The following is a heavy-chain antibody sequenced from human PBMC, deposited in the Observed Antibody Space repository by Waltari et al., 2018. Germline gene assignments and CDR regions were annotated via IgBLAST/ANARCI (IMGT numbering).Heavy chain of an antibody. D-gene: IGHD2-15*01. V-gene: IGHV4-4*02. Sequence: QVQLQESGPGLVKPSGTLSLTCAVSGASINSNYWWSWVRQSPGKGLEWIGQVHHSGRTYSTPSLKSRVTISVDWAKNQFSLNLSSVNDADTAVYYCAADRGNGLYFDYWGQGTLGTVSS. CDR2: VHHSGRT. CDR3: AADRGNGLYFDY. CDR1: GASINSNYW. J-gene: IGHJ4*02.